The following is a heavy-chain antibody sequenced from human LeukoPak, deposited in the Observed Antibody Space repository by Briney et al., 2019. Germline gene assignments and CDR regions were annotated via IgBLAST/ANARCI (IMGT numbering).Heavy chain of an antibody. V-gene: IGHV3-7*01. D-gene: IGHD1-1*01. Sequence: VGSLRLSCAASGFTFSGDSTSWMREAPGKGLECVANIKYDENEEHYVDSVKGRFTISRDNAKNSLYLQLNSLRVEDTAVYYCKSGGAAPGSFDYWGQGTLVTVSP. CDR3: KSGGAAPGSFDY. CDR1: GFTFSGDS. CDR2: IKYDENEE. J-gene: IGHJ4*02.